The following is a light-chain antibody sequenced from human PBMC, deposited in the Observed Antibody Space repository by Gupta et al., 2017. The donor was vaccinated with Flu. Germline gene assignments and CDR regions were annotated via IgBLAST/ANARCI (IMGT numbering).Light chain of an antibody. CDR2: EVS. CDR1: TSDIGAYTY. Sequence: QSALTQPASVSGSPGQWITISCSGTTSDIGAYTYVSWYRQYPGKAPQLLIYEVSNRPSGVSDRFSGSKSVNTASLTISGLQAEDEADYYCSSFTSRSTWVFGGGTKVTVL. V-gene: IGLV2-14*01. J-gene: IGLJ3*02. CDR3: SSFTSRSTWV.